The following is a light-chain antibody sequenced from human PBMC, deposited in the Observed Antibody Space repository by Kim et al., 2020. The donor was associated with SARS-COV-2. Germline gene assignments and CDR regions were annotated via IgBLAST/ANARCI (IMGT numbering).Light chain of an antibody. CDR2: GKN. J-gene: IGLJ2*01. CDR1: SLRSYY. V-gene: IGLV3-19*01. Sequence: VAGGQTGRITWQGDSLRSYYATWYQQKPGQAPIVVIYGKNNRPSGIPDRFSGSSSGSTASLTITGTQAGDEADYYCNSRDSNENVFFGGGTQLTVL. CDR3: NSRDSNENVF.